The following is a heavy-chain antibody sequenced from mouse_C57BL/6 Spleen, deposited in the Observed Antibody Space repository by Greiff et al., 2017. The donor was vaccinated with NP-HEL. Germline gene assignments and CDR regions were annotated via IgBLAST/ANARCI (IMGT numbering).Heavy chain of an antibody. CDR3: ARDLYYYGSSYEVWYFDV. CDR1: GFTFSSYA. D-gene: IGHD1-1*01. V-gene: IGHV5-4*01. J-gene: IGHJ1*03. Sequence: EVKLVESGGGLVKPGGSLKLSCAASGFTFSSYAMSWVRQTPEKRLEWVATISDGGSYTYYPDNVKGRFTISRDNAKNNLYLQMSHLKSEDTAMYYCARDLYYYGSSYEVWYFDVWGTGTTVTVSS. CDR2: ISDGGSYT.